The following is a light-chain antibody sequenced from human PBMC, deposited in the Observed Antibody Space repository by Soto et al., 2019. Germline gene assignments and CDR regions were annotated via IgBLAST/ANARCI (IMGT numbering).Light chain of an antibody. Sequence: DIVLTQSPGTLSLSPGERATLSCRASQVIASSHLAWHQQKPGQAPRLLIFDTSRRATGIPDRFSGSVSETDFTLTINRLEPEDFAVYYCQQYTNSITFGQGTRLEIK. J-gene: IGKJ5*01. CDR3: QQYTNSIT. CDR1: QVIASSH. V-gene: IGKV3-20*01. CDR2: DTS.